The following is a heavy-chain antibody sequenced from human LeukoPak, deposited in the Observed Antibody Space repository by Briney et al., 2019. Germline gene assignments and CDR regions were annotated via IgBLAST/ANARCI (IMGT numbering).Heavy chain of an antibody. D-gene: IGHD1-26*01. J-gene: IGHJ4*02. CDR1: GFTFSSYA. Sequence: GGSLRLSCSASGFTFSSYAMHWVRQAPGKGLEYVSAISSNGGSSYYADSVQGRLTISRDNSKNTLFLQMNSLRAEDTAVYYCAKDKGREGDYWGQGTLVTVSS. V-gene: IGHV3-64*04. CDR2: ISSNGGSS. CDR3: AKDKGREGDY.